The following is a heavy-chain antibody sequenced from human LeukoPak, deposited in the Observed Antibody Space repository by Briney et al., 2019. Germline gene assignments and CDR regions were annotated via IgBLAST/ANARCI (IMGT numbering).Heavy chain of an antibody. CDR1: GYRFTSYW. D-gene: IGHD7-27*01. Sequence: RHGESLKISCKGSGYRFTSYWIGWVRQMPGKGLEWMGVIYPGDSETIYSPSFQGQVTISADKSISTAYLQWSSLKASDTAMYYCARRGELGEPDYWGQGTLVTVSS. J-gene: IGHJ4*02. CDR2: IYPGDSET. V-gene: IGHV5-51*01. CDR3: ARRGELGEPDY.